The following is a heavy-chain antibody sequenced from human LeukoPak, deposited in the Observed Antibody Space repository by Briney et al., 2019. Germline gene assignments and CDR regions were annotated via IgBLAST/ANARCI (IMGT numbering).Heavy chain of an antibody. CDR1: GGSISSSSYY. D-gene: IGHD3-22*01. CDR2: IYYSGST. CDR3: ARLPRITMIAQVTNAFDI. J-gene: IGHJ3*02. V-gene: IGHV4-39*01. Sequence: SETLSLTCTVSGGSISSSSYYWGWIRQPPGKGLEWIGSIYYSGSTYYNPSLESRVTISVDTSKNQFSLKLSSVTAADTAVYYCARLPRITMIAQVTNAFDIWGQGTMVTVSS.